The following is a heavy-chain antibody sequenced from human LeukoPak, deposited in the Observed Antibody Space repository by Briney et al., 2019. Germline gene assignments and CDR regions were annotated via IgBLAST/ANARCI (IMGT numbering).Heavy chain of an antibody. Sequence: GGSLRLSCAASGFTFSGSAMSWVRQAPGEGLEWVSLISYSGANSYYTDSVRGRFTISRDNSKDTLFLQMNSLRAEDTAVYYCAREGLGAAAGTFDYWGQGTLVTVSS. J-gene: IGHJ4*02. CDR1: GFTFSGSA. CDR2: ISYSGANS. V-gene: IGHV3-23*01. D-gene: IGHD6-13*01. CDR3: AREGLGAAAGTFDY.